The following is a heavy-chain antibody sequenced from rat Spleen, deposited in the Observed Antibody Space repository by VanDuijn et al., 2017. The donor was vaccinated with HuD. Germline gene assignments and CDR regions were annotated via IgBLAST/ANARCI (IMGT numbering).Heavy chain of an antibody. D-gene: IGHD1-4*01. J-gene: IGHJ3*01. Sequence: EVQLVESGGGLMQPGRSLKLSCAASGFTFSNYGLHWIRQAPTKSLEWVASVSPRGGSTHYRDSAKGRFTISRDSAKSTLYLQMDSLRSEDTATYYCATAGSRVSRFAYWGQGTLVTVSS. CDR1: GFTFSNYG. V-gene: IGHV5-19*01. CDR2: VSPRGGST. CDR3: ATAGSRVSRFAY.